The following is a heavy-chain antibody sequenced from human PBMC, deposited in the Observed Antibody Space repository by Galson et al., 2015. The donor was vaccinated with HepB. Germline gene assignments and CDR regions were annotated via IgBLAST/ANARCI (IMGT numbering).Heavy chain of an antibody. J-gene: IGHJ4*02. CDR2: IYSGGST. Sequence: SLRLSCAASGFTVSSNYMSWVRQAPGKGLEWVSVIYSGGSTYYADSVKGRFTISRDNSKNTLYPQMNSLRAEDTAVYYCARHSIAVAPFDYWGQGTLVTVSS. D-gene: IGHD6-19*01. CDR1: GFTVSSNY. CDR3: ARHSIAVAPFDY. V-gene: IGHV3-66*02.